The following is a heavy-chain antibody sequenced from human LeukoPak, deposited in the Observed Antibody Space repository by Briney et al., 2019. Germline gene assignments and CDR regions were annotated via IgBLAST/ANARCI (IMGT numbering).Heavy chain of an antibody. D-gene: IGHD2-2*03. V-gene: IGHV3-74*01. J-gene: IGHJ4*02. CDR3: SMDLSGAHDY. Sequence: GGSLRLSCAASGFSFSTQRMHWVRQAPGKGLVWVSRANTDGRTTNYADSVRGRFTISRDNAENTLYLQMNSLRVEDTAVYYCSMDLSGAHDYWGQGSVSPSPQ. CDR2: ANTDGRTT. CDR1: GFSFSTQR.